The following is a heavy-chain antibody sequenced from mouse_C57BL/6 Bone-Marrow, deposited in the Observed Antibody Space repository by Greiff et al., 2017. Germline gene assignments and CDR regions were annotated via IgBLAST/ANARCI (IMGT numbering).Heavy chain of an antibody. CDR2: IDPETGGT. CDR1: GYTFTDYE. J-gene: IGHJ3*01. D-gene: IGHD1-1*01. V-gene: IGHV1-15*01. Sequence: VQLQQSGAELVRPGASVTLSCKASGYTFTDYEMHWVKQTPVHGLEWIGAIDPETGGTAYNQKFKGKAILTADKSSSTAYMELRSLTSEDSAVXYCTDYYGSSYEFAYWGQGTLVTVSA. CDR3: TDYYGSSYEFAY.